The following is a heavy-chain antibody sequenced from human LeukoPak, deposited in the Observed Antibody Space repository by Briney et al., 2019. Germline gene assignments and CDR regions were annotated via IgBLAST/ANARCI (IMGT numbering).Heavy chain of an antibody. J-gene: IGHJ6*03. CDR2: INSSSSYI. CDR3: ARVRSGSYSYYNYYYMDV. V-gene: IGHV3-21*01. D-gene: IGHD1-26*01. CDR1: GFTFSGYS. Sequence: GGSLRLSCAASGFTFSGYSMNWVRQAPGKGLEWVSSINSSSSYIYYADSVKGRFTISRDNAKNSLYLQMNSLRAEDTAVYYCARVRSGSYSYYNYYYMDVWGKGTTVTVSS.